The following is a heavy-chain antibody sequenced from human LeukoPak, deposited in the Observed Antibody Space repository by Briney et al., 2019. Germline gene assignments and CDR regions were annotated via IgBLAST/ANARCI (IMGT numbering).Heavy chain of an antibody. Sequence: SGPTLVNPTQTLTLTCTFSGFSLSTSGVGVGWIRQPPGKALEWLALIYWDDDKRYSPSLRSRLTITRYTSKPQVVLIMTNVDPVDTATYYCAHLDSGDYYFDQWGQGTLVTVSS. V-gene: IGHV2-5*02. CDR1: GFSLSTSGVG. J-gene: IGHJ4*02. CDR2: IYWDDDK. CDR3: AHLDSGDYYFDQ. D-gene: IGHD4-17*01.